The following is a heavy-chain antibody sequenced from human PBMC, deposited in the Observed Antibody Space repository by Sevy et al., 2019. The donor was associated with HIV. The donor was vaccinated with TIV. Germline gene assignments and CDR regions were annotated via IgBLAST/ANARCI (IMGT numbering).Heavy chain of an antibody. D-gene: IGHD1-26*01. Sequence: GGSLRLSCAVSGFTFTSYAMNWVRQAPGKGLEWVSGVSGSGGSTYYADSVKGRFTISRDNAKNSLYLQMNSLRAEDTAVYYCASDRGVGTSSYGMDVWGQGTTVTVSS. CDR2: VSGSGGST. V-gene: IGHV3-23*01. CDR3: ASDRGVGTSSYGMDV. CDR1: GFTFTSYA. J-gene: IGHJ6*02.